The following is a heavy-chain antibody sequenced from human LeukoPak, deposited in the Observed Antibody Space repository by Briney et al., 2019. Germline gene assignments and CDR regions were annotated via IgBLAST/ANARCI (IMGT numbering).Heavy chain of an antibody. CDR2: IYYSGST. Sequence: SETLSLTCTVSGGSISSSSYYWGWIRQPPGKGLEWIGSIYYSGSTYYNPSLKSRVTISVDTSKNQFSLKLSSVTAADTAVYYCARHALAAKGALDIWGQGTMVTVSS. V-gene: IGHV4-39*01. J-gene: IGHJ3*02. D-gene: IGHD6-6*01. CDR1: GGSISSSSYY. CDR3: ARHALAAKGALDI.